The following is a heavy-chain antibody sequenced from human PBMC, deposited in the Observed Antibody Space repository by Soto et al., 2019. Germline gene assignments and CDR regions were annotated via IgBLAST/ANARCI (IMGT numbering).Heavy chain of an antibody. V-gene: IGHV4-34*01. D-gene: IGHD2-2*01. CDR3: ARGRRSRYWSSTSCYDWFDP. CDR2: INHSGST. J-gene: IGHJ5*02. CDR1: GGSFSGYY. Sequence: QVQLQQWGAGLLKPSETLSLTCAVYGGSFSGYYWSWIRQPPGKGLEWIGEINHSGSTNYNPSLKRRVTISVDTSKNQFSLKLSSVTAADTAVYYCARGRRSRYWSSTSCYDWFDPWGQGTLVTVSS.